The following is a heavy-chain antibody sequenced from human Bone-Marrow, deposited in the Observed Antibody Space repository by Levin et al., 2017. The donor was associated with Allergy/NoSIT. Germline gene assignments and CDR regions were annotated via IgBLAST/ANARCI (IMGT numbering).Heavy chain of an antibody. V-gene: IGHV3-21*01. CDR1: GFTFSGYA. Sequence: GGSLRLSCAASGFTFSGYAMNWVRQAPGKGLQWVSFIDSKNAYKYADSVKGRFTISRDNAKNSLYLQLNSLRVEDTGIYYCARVTPTFSAYGGSDYWGQGTLVTVSS. CDR2: IDSKNAY. J-gene: IGHJ4*02. D-gene: IGHD5-12*01. CDR3: ARVTPTFSAYGGSDY.